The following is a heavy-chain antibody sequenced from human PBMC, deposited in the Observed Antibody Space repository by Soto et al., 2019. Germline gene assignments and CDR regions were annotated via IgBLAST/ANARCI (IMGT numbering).Heavy chain of an antibody. CDR3: ARGGDRRYGDHLGY. CDR1: GYTFIAYY. V-gene: IGHV1-2*02. J-gene: IGHJ4*02. D-gene: IGHD4-17*01. CDR2: INPNSGGT. Sequence: QVQLVQSGAEVKKPGASVKVSCKASGYTFIAYYMHWVRQAPGQGLEWMGWINPNSGGTNYAQKVQGRVTMTSDTSISAAYMELSRLRSDDTAVYYCARGGDRRYGDHLGYWGQGTLVTVAS.